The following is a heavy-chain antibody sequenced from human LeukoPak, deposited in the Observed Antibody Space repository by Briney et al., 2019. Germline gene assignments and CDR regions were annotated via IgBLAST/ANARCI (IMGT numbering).Heavy chain of an antibody. Sequence: PGGSLRLSCAASGFTFSSYGMHWVCQAPGKGLEWVAVISYDGSNKYYADSVKGRFTISRDNSKNTLYLQMNSLRAEDTAVYYCAKLGYCSSTSCYGWDMDVWGKGTTVTVSS. J-gene: IGHJ6*04. CDR2: ISYDGSNK. D-gene: IGHD2-2*01. CDR3: AKLGYCSSTSCYGWDMDV. CDR1: GFTFSSYG. V-gene: IGHV3-30*18.